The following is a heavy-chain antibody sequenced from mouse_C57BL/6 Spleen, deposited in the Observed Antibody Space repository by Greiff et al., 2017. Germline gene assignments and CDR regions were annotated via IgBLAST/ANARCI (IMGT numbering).Heavy chain of an antibody. CDR3: ARSQLRPLLCL. D-gene: IGHD3-2*02. CDR1: GYTFTDYN. V-gene: IGHV1-22*01. CDR2: INPNNGGT. Sequence: VQLKESGPELVKPGASVKMSCKASGYTFTDYNMHWVKQSHGQSLEWIGYINPNNGGTSYNQKFKGKATLTVNKSSSTAYMELRSLTSEDSAVYYCARSQLRPLLCLWGQGTTLTVSS. J-gene: IGHJ2*01.